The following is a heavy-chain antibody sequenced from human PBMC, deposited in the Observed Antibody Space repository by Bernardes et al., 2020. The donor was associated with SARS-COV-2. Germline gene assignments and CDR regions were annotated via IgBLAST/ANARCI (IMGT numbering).Heavy chain of an antibody. J-gene: IGHJ4*02. CDR2: INADNGNT. CDR3: ARVQVHYDSGSPTGYFDY. Sequence: ASVKVSCKASGYTFTNYPIHWVRRAPGQRPEWVGWINADNGNTKYSQKFRGRVAFTRDTSASAAYMEVSSLRSEDTAVYYCARVQVHYDSGSPTGYFDYWGQGSLVTVSS. D-gene: IGHD3-10*01. V-gene: IGHV1-3*01. CDR1: GYTFTNYP.